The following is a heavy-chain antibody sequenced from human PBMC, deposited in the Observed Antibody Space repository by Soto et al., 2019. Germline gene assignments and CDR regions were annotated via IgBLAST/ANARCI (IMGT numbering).Heavy chain of an antibody. CDR3: ARGPITQTSFIDH. D-gene: IGHD1-20*01. CDR2: ISYDGANQ. J-gene: IGHJ4*02. V-gene: IGHV3-30-3*01. CDR1: GFTFSSYP. Sequence: LRLSCEASGFTFSSYPMHWVRQAPGKGLEWVTVISYDGANQYYADSVKGRFTISRDNSKDTLYLQMHSLRSDDTAVYFCARGPITQTSFIDHWGQGTLVNVS.